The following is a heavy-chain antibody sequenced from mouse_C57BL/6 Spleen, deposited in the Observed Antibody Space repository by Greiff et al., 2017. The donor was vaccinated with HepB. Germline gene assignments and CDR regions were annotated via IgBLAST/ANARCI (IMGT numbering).Heavy chain of an antibody. CDR3: ARTYYYGSSYDFDY. Sequence: VQLQQPGAELVMPGASVKLSCKASGYTFTSYWMHWVKQRPGQGLEWIGEIDPSDSYTNYNQKFKGKSTLTVDKSSSTAYMQLSSLTSEDSAVHYCARTYYYGSSYDFDYWGQGTTLTVSS. CDR2: IDPSDSYT. D-gene: IGHD1-1*01. V-gene: IGHV1-69*01. CDR1: GYTFTSYW. J-gene: IGHJ2*01.